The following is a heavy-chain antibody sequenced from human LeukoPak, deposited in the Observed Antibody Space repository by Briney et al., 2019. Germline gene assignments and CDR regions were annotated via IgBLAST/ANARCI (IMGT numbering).Heavy chain of an antibody. CDR3: ARGNDILTGYHNWFDP. J-gene: IGHJ5*02. CDR2: IIPIFGTA. V-gene: IGHV1-69*13. CDR1: GGTFSSYA. D-gene: IGHD3-9*01. Sequence: SVKVSCKASGGTFSSYAISWVRQAPGQGLEWMGGIIPIFGTANYAQKFQGRVTITADESTSTAYMELSSLRSEDTAVYYCARGNDILTGYHNWFDPWGQGTLVIVSS.